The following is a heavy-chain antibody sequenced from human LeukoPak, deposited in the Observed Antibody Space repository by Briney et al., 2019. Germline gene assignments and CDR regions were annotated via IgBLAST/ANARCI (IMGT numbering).Heavy chain of an antibody. D-gene: IGHD4-17*01. Sequence: SETLSLTCTVSGGSISSYYWSWIRQPPGKGLEWIGYIYYSGSTNYSPSLKSRVTISLDTSKNQFSLKLSSVTAADTAVYYCARETGQMTTVTYTYNYYFDYWGQGTLVTVSS. CDR3: ARETGQMTTVTYTYNYYFDY. CDR1: GGSISSYY. J-gene: IGHJ4*02. V-gene: IGHV4-59*01. CDR2: IYYSGST.